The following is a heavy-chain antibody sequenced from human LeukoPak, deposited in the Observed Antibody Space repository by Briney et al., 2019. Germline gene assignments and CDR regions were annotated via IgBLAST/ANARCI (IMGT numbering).Heavy chain of an antibody. CDR2: ISSSGSYI. V-gene: IGHV3-21*01. CDR3: ARGTYRSSSPSIGMPYYLDY. J-gene: IGHJ4*02. Sequence: PGGSLRLSCAASGFTFTRYSVNWVRQAPGKGLEWVSSISSSGSYIFYAQSVEGRFIISRDNAKNSHYLQMNSLRVDDTAVYFCARGTYRSSSPSIGMPYYLDYWGQGILVTVSS. CDR1: GFTFTRYS. D-gene: IGHD6-6*01.